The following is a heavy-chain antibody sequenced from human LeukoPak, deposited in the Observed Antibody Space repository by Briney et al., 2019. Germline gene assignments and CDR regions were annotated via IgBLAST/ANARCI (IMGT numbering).Heavy chain of an antibody. Sequence: SETLSLTCTVSGGSISSGDYYWSWIRQPPGKGLEWIGYIYYSGSTYYNPSLKSRVTISVDTSKNQFSLKLSSVTAADTAVYYCARGLAYGDYFGSILWGQGTLVTVSS. V-gene: IGHV4-30-4*01. J-gene: IGHJ4*02. CDR2: IYYSGST. D-gene: IGHD4-17*01. CDR1: GGSISSGDYY. CDR3: ARGLAYGDYFGSIL.